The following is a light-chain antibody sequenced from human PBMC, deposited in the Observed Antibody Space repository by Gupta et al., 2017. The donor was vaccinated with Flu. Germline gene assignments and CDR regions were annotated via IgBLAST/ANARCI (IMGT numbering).Light chain of an antibody. Sequence: SSLSASVGDRVTITCRASQSISSYLNWYQQKPGKAPKLLIYAASSLQSGVPSRFSGSGSGTDFTLTISSRQPEDFATYYCQQSDSTLPGTFGQGTRLEIK. CDR3: QQSDSTLPGT. V-gene: IGKV1-39*01. CDR2: AAS. J-gene: IGKJ5*01. CDR1: QSISSY.